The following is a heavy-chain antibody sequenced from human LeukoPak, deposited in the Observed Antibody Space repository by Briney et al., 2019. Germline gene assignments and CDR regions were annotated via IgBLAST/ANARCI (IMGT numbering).Heavy chain of an antibody. Sequence: GGSLRLSCAASGFTFDDYGLSWVRHAPGKGLEWVSGLNWNGASTGYADSVKGRFSISRDNSKNTLYLQMNSLRAEDTAVYYCARVKFTLRKQNHFDYWGQGTLVTVSS. CDR2: LNWNGAST. CDR1: GFTFDDYG. CDR3: ARVKFTLRKQNHFDY. V-gene: IGHV3-20*04. J-gene: IGHJ4*02.